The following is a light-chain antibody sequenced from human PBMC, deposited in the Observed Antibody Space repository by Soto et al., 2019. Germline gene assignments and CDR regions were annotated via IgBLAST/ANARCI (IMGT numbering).Light chain of an antibody. CDR1: TGAVTSGYY. CDR3: LLYYGGAHLV. J-gene: IGLJ3*02. CDR2: STN. Sequence: QAVVTQEPSLTVSPGGTVTLTCASSTGAVTSGYYPNWFQRKPGQAPRALIYSTNNKYSWTPARFSGSLLGGKAALTLSSVQPEDEAEYYCLLYYGGAHLVFGGGTKVTVL. V-gene: IGLV7-43*01.